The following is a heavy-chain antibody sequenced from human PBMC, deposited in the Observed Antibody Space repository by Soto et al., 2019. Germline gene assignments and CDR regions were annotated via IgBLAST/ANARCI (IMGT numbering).Heavy chain of an antibody. CDR2: INAGNGNT. Sequence: QVQLVQSGAEVKKPGASVKVSCKASGYTFTSYAMHWVRQAPGQRLEWLGWINAGNGNTKYSQKFQGRVTITRDTSASTAYMELSSLRSEDTAVYYCATRWYYYGAGSYRDYYYMDVWGKGTTVTVSS. CDR1: GYTFTSYA. V-gene: IGHV1-3*01. J-gene: IGHJ6*03. D-gene: IGHD3-10*01. CDR3: ATRWYYYGAGSYRDYYYMDV.